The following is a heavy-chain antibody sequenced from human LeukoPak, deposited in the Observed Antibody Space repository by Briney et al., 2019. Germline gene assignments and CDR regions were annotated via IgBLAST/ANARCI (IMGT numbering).Heavy chain of an antibody. CDR2: ISRNGGST. D-gene: IGHD3-3*01. CDR3: AAAYFGVDQYYYGMDV. Sequence: GGSLRLSCAASGFTFSGYAMNWVRQAPGKGLEWVSAISRNGGSTYSADSVKGRFTISRDTSKNTLYLQMNSLRAEDTAVYYCAAAYFGVDQYYYGMDVWGQGTTVTVSS. CDR1: GFTFSGYA. V-gene: IGHV3-23*01. J-gene: IGHJ6*02.